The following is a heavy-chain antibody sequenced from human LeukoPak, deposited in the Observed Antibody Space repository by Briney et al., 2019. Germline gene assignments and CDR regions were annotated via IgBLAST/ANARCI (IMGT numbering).Heavy chain of an antibody. CDR1: GFTFSSYA. CDR3: AGRYKWNAGFDY. D-gene: IGHD1-20*01. V-gene: IGHV3-23*01. CDR2: ISGSGGST. J-gene: IGHJ4*02. Sequence: RTGGSLRLSCAASGFTFSSYATSWVRQAPGKGLEWVSAISGSGGSTYYADSVKGRFTISRDNSKNTLYLQMNSLRAEDTAVYYCAGRYKWNAGFDYWGQGTLVTVSS.